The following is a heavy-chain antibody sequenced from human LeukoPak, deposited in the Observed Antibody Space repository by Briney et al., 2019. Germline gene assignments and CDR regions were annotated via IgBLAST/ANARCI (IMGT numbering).Heavy chain of an antibody. V-gene: IGHV3-48*03. CDR1: GFTFSSYE. D-gene: IGHD1-14*01. CDR2: ISSSGSTM. CDR3: ARSPAGANYYLDV. Sequence: PGGSLRLSCAASGFTFSSYEMNRVRQAPGKGLEWVSYISSSGSTMYYADSVKGRFTISRDNAKNSLSLQMNSLRAEDTAVYYCARSPAGANYYLDVWGKGTTVTISS. J-gene: IGHJ6*03.